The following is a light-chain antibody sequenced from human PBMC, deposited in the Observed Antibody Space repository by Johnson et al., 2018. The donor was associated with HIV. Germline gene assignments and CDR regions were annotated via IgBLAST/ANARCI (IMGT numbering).Light chain of an antibody. CDR1: SSNIGNNY. CDR2: DNN. Sequence: QSVLTQSPSVSAAPGQKVTISCSGSSSNIGNNYVSWYQQLPGTAPKLLIYDNNKRPSGIPDRFSGSKSGTSATLGITGLQTGDEADYYCGTWDTSLSVGVCFGTGTRVSVL. CDR3: GTWDTSLSVGVC. J-gene: IGLJ1*01. V-gene: IGLV1-51*01.